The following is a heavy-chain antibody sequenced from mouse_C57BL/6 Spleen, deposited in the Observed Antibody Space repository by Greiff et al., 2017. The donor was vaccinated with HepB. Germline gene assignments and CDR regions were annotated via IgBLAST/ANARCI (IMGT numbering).Heavy chain of an antibody. CDR2: ISYDGSN. V-gene: IGHV3-6*01. CDR3: AREIYYYGSSYAMDY. J-gene: IGHJ4*01. D-gene: IGHD1-1*01. CDR1: GYSITSGYY. Sequence: DVQLQESGPGLVKPSQSLSLTCSVTGYSITSGYYWNWIRQFPGNKLEWMGYISYDGSNNYNPSLKNRISITRDTSKNQFFLKLNSVTTEDTATYYCAREIYYYGSSYAMDYWGQGTSVTVSS.